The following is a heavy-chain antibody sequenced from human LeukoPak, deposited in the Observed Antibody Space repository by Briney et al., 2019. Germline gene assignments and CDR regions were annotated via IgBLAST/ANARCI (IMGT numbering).Heavy chain of an antibody. CDR2: INPSSGGT. Sequence: ASVKVSCKTSGYTFSGYYIHWVRQAPGQGLEWMGWINPSSGGTNYAHKFRGRVTTTRVTSISTAYMELSRLTSDDTAVYYCARADGSVTSPSDYWGQGTLVTVSS. V-gene: IGHV1-2*07. CDR1: GYTFSGYY. CDR3: ARADGSVTSPSDY. D-gene: IGHD4-11*01. J-gene: IGHJ4*02.